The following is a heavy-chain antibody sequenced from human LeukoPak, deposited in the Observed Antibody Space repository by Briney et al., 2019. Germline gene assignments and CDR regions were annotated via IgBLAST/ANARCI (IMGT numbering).Heavy chain of an antibody. CDR2: INHSGST. V-gene: IGHV4-39*07. J-gene: IGHJ6*02. CDR3: ARGTRKLRYFDWLPDYYYYGMDV. D-gene: IGHD3-9*01. Sequence: SETLSLTCTVSGGSISSSSYYWSWIRRPPGQGLEWIGEINHSGSTNYNPSLKSRVTISVDTSKNQFSLKLSSVTAADTAVYYCARGTRKLRYFDWLPDYYYYGMDVWGQGTTVTVSS. CDR1: GGSISSSSYY.